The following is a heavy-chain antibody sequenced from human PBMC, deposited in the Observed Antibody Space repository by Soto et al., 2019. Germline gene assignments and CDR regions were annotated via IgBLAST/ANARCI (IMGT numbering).Heavy chain of an antibody. D-gene: IGHD1-1*01. V-gene: IGHV1-69*01. CDR2: IIPIFGTA. Sequence: VQLVQSGAEVKKPGSSVKLSCKASGGTFNRYTISWVRQAPGQGLEWMGGIIPIFGTANYAQKLQGRVAIIADESTSAAYMELRRLRSEDTAVYYCALWGFRDGNNSKYNYSGMDVWGQGTTVTVSS. J-gene: IGHJ6*02. CDR1: GGTFNRYT. CDR3: ALWGFRDGNNSKYNYSGMDV.